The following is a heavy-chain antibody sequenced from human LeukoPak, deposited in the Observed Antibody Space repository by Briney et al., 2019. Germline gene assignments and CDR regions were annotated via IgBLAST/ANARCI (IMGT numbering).Heavy chain of an antibody. V-gene: IGHV1-58*02. CDR2: IVVGSGNT. Sequence: ASVKVSCKASGFTFTSSAMQWVRQARGQRLEWIGWIVVGSGNTNYAQKFQERVTITRDMSTSTAYMELSSLRSEDTAVYYCAATIDYYDSSGYSTWGQGTLVTVSS. J-gene: IGHJ5*02. D-gene: IGHD3-22*01. CDR3: AATIDYYDSSGYST. CDR1: GFTFTSSA.